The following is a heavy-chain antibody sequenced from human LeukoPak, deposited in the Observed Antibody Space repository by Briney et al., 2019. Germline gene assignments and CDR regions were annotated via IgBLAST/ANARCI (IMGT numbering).Heavy chain of an antibody. Sequence: SETLSLTCTVSGGSLSSNYWSWIRQPPGTGPGWFGYISYSGGTNYNPSLKSRVTISVDTSKKQFSLCLSSVTAADTAVYFCARHVGIVSFDIWGQRTMVTVSS. CDR3: ARHVGIVSFDI. J-gene: IGHJ3*02. CDR2: ISYSGGT. D-gene: IGHD3-22*01. V-gene: IGHV4-59*08. CDR1: GGSLSSNY.